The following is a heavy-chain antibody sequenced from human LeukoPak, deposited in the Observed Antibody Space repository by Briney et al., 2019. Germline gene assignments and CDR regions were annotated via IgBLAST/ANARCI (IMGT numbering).Heavy chain of an antibody. CDR1: GGSISSIGYYY. J-gene: IGHJ4*02. Sequence: SETLSLTCTVSGGSISSIGYYYWGWIRQPPGKGLEWIGSVYYSEYPYQSPSLKSRVTISVDTSKNQFSLKLSSVTAADTAVYYCARQIGVTRSEDYWGQGTLVTVSS. V-gene: IGHV4-39*01. CDR2: VYYSEYP. CDR3: ARQIGVTRSEDY. D-gene: IGHD2/OR15-2a*01.